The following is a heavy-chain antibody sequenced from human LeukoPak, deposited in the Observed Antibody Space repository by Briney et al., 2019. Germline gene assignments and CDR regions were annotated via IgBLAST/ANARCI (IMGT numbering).Heavy chain of an antibody. CDR2: INHSGST. CDR1: GGSFSGYY. J-gene: IGHJ5*02. CDR3: ARAGPMYYYDSSGYYYQGWFDP. Sequence: SETLSLTCAVYGGSFSGYYWSWIRQPPGKGLEWIGEINHSGSTNYNPSLKSRVTISVDTSKNQFSLKLSSVTAADTAVYYCARAGPMYYYDSSGYYYQGWFDPWGQGTLVTVSS. V-gene: IGHV4-34*01. D-gene: IGHD3-22*01.